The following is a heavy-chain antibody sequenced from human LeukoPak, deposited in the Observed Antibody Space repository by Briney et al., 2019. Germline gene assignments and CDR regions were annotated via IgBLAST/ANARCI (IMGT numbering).Heavy chain of an antibody. V-gene: IGHV1-69*06. D-gene: IGHD2-2*01. Sequence: SVKVSCRASGGTFSSYAISWVRQAPGQGLEWMGGIIPIFGTANYAQKFQGRVTITADKSTSTAYMELSSLRSEDTAVYYCARASTPYAPAFYGMDVWGKGTTVTVSS. CDR3: ARASTPYAPAFYGMDV. CDR1: GGTFSSYA. J-gene: IGHJ6*04. CDR2: IIPIFGTA.